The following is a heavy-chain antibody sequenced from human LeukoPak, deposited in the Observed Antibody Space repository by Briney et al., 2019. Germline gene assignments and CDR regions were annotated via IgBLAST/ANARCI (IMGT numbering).Heavy chain of an antibody. V-gene: IGHV3-48*03. D-gene: IGHD3-16*01. CDR1: GFTFSSYA. J-gene: IGHJ4*02. Sequence: GGFLRLSCAASGFTFSSYAMNWVRQAPGKGLEWVSYISSSGSPIYYADSVKGRFTISRDNAKNSLYLQMNSLRAEDTAVYYCAREGLSSLGDMPFDYWGQGTLVTVSS. CDR2: ISSSGSPI. CDR3: AREGLSSLGDMPFDY.